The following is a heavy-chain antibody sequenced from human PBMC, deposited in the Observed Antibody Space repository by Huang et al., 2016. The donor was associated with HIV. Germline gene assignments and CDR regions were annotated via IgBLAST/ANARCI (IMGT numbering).Heavy chain of an antibody. CDR3: VHRLRYGKWYVDY. V-gene: IGHV2-5*02. J-gene: IGHJ4*02. D-gene: IGHD6-13*01. Sequence: QITLKESGPTLVKPTQTLTLTCTFSGFSLTSSGVAVGWIRQPPGKALEWLALIYWDNEERFSPSLKTRLTIPKDTPKNEVVLTMTNMDPVDTATYYCVHRLRYGKWYVDYWGQGVLVTVSS. CDR1: GFSLTSSGVA. CDR2: IYWDNEE.